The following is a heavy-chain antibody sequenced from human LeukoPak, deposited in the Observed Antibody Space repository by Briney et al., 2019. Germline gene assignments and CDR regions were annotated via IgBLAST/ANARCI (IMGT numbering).Heavy chain of an antibody. V-gene: IGHV3-23*01. Sequence: GGSLRLSCAASGFTFSSYGMSWVRQAPGKGLEWVSAISGSGGSTYYADSVKGRFTISRDNSKNTLYLQMNSLRAEDTAVYYCAKDGYYYYSSGYPPAGHYYYYMDVWGKGTTVTISS. J-gene: IGHJ6*03. CDR1: GFTFSSYG. CDR2: ISGSGGST. CDR3: AKDGYYYYSSGYPPAGHYYYYMDV. D-gene: IGHD3-22*01.